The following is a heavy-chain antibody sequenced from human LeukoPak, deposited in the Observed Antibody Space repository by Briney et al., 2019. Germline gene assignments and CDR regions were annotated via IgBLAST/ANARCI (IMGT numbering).Heavy chain of an antibody. CDR2: INHSGST. V-gene: IGHV4-34*01. CDR1: GGSISSYY. Sequence: PSETLSLTCTVSGGSISSYYWSWIRQPPGKGLEWIGEINHSGSTNYNPSLKSRVTISVDTSKNQFSLKLSSVTAADTAVYYCARGTSHCSSTSCYLFCNYYYYYMDVWGKGTTVTVSS. CDR3: ARGTSHCSSTSCYLFCNYYYYYMDV. D-gene: IGHD2-2*01. J-gene: IGHJ6*03.